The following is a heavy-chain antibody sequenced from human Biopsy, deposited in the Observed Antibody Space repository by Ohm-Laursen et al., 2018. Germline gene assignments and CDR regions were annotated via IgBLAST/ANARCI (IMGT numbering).Heavy chain of an antibody. CDR3: ARGRLRAVARFDY. D-gene: IGHD6-19*01. CDR1: GGSFSGYY. Sequence: SDTLSLTCAVYGGSFSGYYWSWIRQPPGKGLEWIGEINHSGSTNYNPSIKSRVTISVDTSKNQFSLKLSSVTAADTAVYYCARGRLRAVARFDYWGQGTLVTVSS. J-gene: IGHJ4*02. CDR2: INHSGST. V-gene: IGHV4-34*01.